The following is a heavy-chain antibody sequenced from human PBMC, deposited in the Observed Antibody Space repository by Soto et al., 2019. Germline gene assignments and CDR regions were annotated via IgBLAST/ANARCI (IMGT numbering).Heavy chain of an antibody. D-gene: IGHD3-16*01. CDR1: GGTFSSYA. V-gene: IGHV1-69*13. CDR2: IIPLFDSP. J-gene: IGHJ4*02. CDR3: ARGGSMIAFGGVFAPAYSDY. Sequence: VKVSCKSSGGTFSSYAISWVRQAPGQGLEWLGGIIPLFDSPNYAQRFHGRVTITADESTSTAYMELSSLKSEDTAVYYCARGGSMIAFGGVFAPAYSDYRGPGTPVSVFS.